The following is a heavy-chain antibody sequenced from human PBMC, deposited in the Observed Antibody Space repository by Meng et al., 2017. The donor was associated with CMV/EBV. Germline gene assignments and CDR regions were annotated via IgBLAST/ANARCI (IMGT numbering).Heavy chain of an antibody. V-gene: IGHV3-74*01. Sequence: WMSWVRQAPGKGLVWVSRISADGNTTNYADSVKGRFTISRDNTKNTVFLQMNSLAPEDTALYYCTRKKTRNSAIVVAGPEGRFFDYWGQGTVVTVSS. J-gene: IGHJ4*02. D-gene: IGHD6-13*01. CDR1: W. CDR3: TRKKTRNSAIVVAGPEGRFFDY. CDR2: ISADGNTT.